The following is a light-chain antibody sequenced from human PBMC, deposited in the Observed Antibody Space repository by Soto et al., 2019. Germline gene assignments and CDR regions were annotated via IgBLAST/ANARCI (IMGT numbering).Light chain of an antibody. V-gene: IGKV3-20*01. CDR1: QSVSSSY. CDR3: QQYGSSPPSIT. Sequence: IVLTQSPGTLSLSPGERATLSCRASQSVSSSYLAWYQQKPGQAPRLLIYGASSRATGIPDRFSGSGSGTDFTLTISRLEPEDFAVHYCQQYGSSPPSITFGQGTRLRL. CDR2: GAS. J-gene: IGKJ5*01.